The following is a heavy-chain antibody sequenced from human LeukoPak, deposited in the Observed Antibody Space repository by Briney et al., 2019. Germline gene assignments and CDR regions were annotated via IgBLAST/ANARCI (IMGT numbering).Heavy chain of an antibody. J-gene: IGHJ6*03. CDR3: CQPSSSWYYYYYYMDV. V-gene: IGHV3-30*04. Sequence: PGGSLRLSCAASGFTFSSYSMHWVRQAPGKGLEWVAVISYDGSNKYYADSVKGRFTISRDNSKNTLYLQMNSLRAEDTAVYYCCQPSSSWYYYYYYMDVWGKGTTVTVSS. D-gene: IGHD6-13*01. CDR2: ISYDGSNK. CDR1: GFTFSSYS.